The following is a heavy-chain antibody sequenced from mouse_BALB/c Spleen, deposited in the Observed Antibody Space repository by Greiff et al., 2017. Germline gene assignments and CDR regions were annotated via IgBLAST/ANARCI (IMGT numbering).Heavy chain of an antibody. D-gene: IGHD4-1*02. CDR2: ISSGGSYT. Sequence: EVHLVESGGDLVKPGGSLKLSCAASGFTFSSYGMSWVRQTPDKRLEWVATISSGGSYTYYPDTVTGRFTISRDNAKNTLYLEMSSLRSEDTAMYYCARSTGDYWGQGTTLTVSS. CDR1: GFTFSSYG. J-gene: IGHJ2*01. V-gene: IGHV5-6*01. CDR3: ARSTGDY.